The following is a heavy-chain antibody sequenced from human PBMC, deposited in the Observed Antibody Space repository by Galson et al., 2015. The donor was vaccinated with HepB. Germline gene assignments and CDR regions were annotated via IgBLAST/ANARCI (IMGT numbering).Heavy chain of an antibody. V-gene: IGHV2-70*01. CDR1: GFSLTTDGAC. D-gene: IGHD3-10*01. Sequence: PALVKPTQTLTLTCTFSGFSLTTDGACVSWIRQPPGKALEWLALIDWDDNKYYRTSLKTRLTIPKDTSKSQVVLTVSNMDPVDTATYYCARCRGGYYYFYMDVWGKGTTVTVSS. CDR2: IDWDDNK. J-gene: IGHJ6*03. CDR3: ARCRGGYYYFYMDV.